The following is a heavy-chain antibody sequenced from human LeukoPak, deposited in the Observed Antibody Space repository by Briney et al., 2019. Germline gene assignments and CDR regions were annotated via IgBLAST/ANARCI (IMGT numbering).Heavy chain of an antibody. Sequence: PSETLSHTCTVSGGSVSSGSYYWSWIRQPPGKGLEWIGYIYYSGSTNYNPSLKSRVTISVDTSKNQFSLKLSSVTAADTAVYYCARHVWYDSSGYHAYYFDYWGQGTLVTVSS. D-gene: IGHD3-22*01. CDR1: GGSVSSGSYY. V-gene: IGHV4-61*01. CDR2: IYYSGST. CDR3: ARHVWYDSSGYHAYYFDY. J-gene: IGHJ4*02.